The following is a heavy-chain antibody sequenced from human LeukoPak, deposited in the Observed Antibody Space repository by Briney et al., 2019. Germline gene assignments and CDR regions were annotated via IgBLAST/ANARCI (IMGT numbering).Heavy chain of an antibody. J-gene: IGHJ5*02. D-gene: IGHD1-26*01. CDR1: GFTFSSYS. Sequence: GGSLRLSCAASGFTFSSYSMNWVRQAPGKGLEWVSSISSSSSYIYYADSVKGRFTISRDNAKNSLYLQMNSLRAEDTAVYYCVGGAVGTGVWFDPWGQGTLVTVSS. CDR3: VGGAVGTGVWFDP. CDR2: ISSSSSYI. V-gene: IGHV3-21*01.